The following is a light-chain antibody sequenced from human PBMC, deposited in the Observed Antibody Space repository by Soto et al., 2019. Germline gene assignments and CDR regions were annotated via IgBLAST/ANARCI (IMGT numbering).Light chain of an antibody. CDR3: AAWDDSLNGVV. CDR1: SSNIGSNT. CDR2: NNN. J-gene: IGLJ2*01. V-gene: IGLV1-44*01. Sequence: QSVLTQPPSASGTPGQRVTISCSGSSSNIGSNTVNWYQLLPGTAPRLLIYNNNQRPSGVPARFSGSKSGTSASLAISGLQSEDEADYYCAAWDDSLNGVVFGGGTKLTVL.